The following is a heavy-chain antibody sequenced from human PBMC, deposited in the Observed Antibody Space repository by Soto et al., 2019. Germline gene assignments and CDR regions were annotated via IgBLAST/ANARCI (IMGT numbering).Heavy chain of an antibody. J-gene: IGHJ1*01. CDR1: GGSFSAYY. V-gene: IGHV4-34*01. CDR2: INHSGST. D-gene: IGHD6-13*01. Sequence: QVQLQQWGAGLLKPSETLSLTCAVYGGSFSAYYWSWIRQPPGKGLEWLGEINHSGSTNYNPSLKSRVTISVDTSKNQFSLKLSSVTAADTAGYYCASLIAAAKPEYFQHWGQGTLVTGSS. CDR3: ASLIAAAKPEYFQH.